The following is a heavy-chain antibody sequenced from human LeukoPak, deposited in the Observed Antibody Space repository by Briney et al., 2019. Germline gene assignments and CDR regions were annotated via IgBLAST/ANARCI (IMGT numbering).Heavy chain of an antibody. CDR1: GYTFTGYY. CDR3: AREYDILTGSDY. V-gene: IGHV1-46*01. Sequence: AASVKVSFKASGYTFTGYYMHWVRQAPGQGLEWMGIINPSGGSTSYAQKFQGRVTITRDISTSTVYMELSSLRSEHTAMYYCAREYDILTGSDYWGQGTLVTVSS. D-gene: IGHD3-9*01. CDR2: INPSGGST. J-gene: IGHJ4*02.